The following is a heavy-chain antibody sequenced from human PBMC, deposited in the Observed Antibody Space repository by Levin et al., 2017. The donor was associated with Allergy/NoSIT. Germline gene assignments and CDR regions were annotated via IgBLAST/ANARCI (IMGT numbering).Heavy chain of an antibody. CDR3: AKEERADSSGYYCDY. V-gene: IGHV3-23*01. D-gene: IGHD3-22*01. CDR1: GFTFSSYA. CDR2: ISGSGGST. Sequence: PGGSLRLSCAASGFTFSSYAMSWVRQAPGKGLEWVSAISGSGGSTYYADSVKGRFTISRDNSKNTLYVQMNSLRAEDTAVYYCAKEERADSSGYYCDYWGQGTLVTVSS. J-gene: IGHJ4*02.